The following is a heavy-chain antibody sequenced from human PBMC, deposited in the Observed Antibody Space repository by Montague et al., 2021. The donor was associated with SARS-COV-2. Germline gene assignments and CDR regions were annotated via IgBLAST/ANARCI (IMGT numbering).Heavy chain of an antibody. CDR1: DGSFSDYS. CDR3: ARGRQHINMVVVVVTGGEYYFDF. Sequence: SETRSLTCAVYDGSFSDYSWTWIRQPPGKGLGWIGEINHRGSTNXNPSLKSRVTISVDTSKNQFSLKMTSVTAADTAVYYCARGRQHINMVVVVVTGGEYYFDFWGQGTLVAVSS. V-gene: IGHV4-34*01. CDR2: INHRGST. D-gene: IGHD3-22*01. J-gene: IGHJ4*02.